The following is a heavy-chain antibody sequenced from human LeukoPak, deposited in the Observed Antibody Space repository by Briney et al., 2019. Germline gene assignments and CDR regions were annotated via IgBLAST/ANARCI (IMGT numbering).Heavy chain of an antibody. D-gene: IGHD3-10*01. CDR3: ARATYYYGSGSYWGFDY. J-gene: IGHJ4*02. CDR1: GGTFSSYT. V-gene: IGHV1-69*10. CDR2: TIPILGIA. Sequence: ASVKVSCKASGGTFSSYTISWVRQAPGQGLEWMGGTIPILGIANYEQKFQGRVTITADKSTSTAYMELSSLRSEDTAVYYCARATYYYGSGSYWGFDYWGQGTLVTVSS.